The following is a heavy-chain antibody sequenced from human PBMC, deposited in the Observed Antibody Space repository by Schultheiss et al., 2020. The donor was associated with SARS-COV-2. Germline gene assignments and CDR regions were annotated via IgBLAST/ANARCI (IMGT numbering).Heavy chain of an antibody. CDR1: GFTFSSYS. CDR3: ARGPSSSGWSFDY. D-gene: IGHD6-19*01. Sequence: GESLKISCAASGFTFSSYSMNWVRQAPGKGLEWVSSISSSSSYIYYADSVKGRFTISRDNAKNSLYLQMNSLRAEDTAVYYCARGPSSSGWSFDYWGQGTLVTVSS. CDR2: ISSSSSYI. J-gene: IGHJ4*02. V-gene: IGHV3-21*01.